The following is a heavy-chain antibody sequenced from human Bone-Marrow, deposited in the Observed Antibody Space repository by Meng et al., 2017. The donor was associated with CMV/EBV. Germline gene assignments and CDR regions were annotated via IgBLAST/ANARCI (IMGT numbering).Heavy chain of an antibody. CDR1: GGTFSSYA. CDR3: ARGRIAARAYYGMDV. Sequence: SVKVSCKASGGTFSSYAISWVRQAPGQGLEWMGGIIPIFGTANYAQKFQGRVTIITDESTSTAYMELSSLRSEDTAVYYCARGRIAARAYYGMDVWGQGTTVTVSS. J-gene: IGHJ6*02. D-gene: IGHD6-6*01. V-gene: IGHV1-69*05. CDR2: IIPIFGTA.